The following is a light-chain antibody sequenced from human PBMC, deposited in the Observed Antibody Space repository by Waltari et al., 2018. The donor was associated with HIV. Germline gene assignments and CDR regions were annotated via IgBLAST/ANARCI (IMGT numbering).Light chain of an antibody. CDR3: NSYTSRTTFV. J-gene: IGLJ1*01. V-gene: IGLV2-14*03. Sequence: QSALTQPASVSGSPGQSITISCTGTSRDVGGYGFVAWYQQHPGKAPKLLVYDINKRPSGVSNRFSGSKSGNTASLTVSGLQADDEADYYCNSYTSRTTFVFGTGTKVTVL. CDR2: DIN. CDR1: SRDVGGYGF.